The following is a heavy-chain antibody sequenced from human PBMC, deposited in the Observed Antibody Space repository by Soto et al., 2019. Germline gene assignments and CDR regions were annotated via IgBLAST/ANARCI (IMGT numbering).Heavy chain of an antibody. CDR1: GGSISSYY. J-gene: IGHJ4*02. CDR2: IYYSGST. CDR3: ARHAPYYYDSSGYYFDY. Sequence: SETLSLTCTVSGGSISSYYWGWIRQPPGKGLEWIGSIYYSGSTYYNPSLKSRVTISVDTSKNQFSLKLSSVTAADTAVYYCARHAPYYYDSSGYYFDYWGQGTLVTVSS. V-gene: IGHV4-39*01. D-gene: IGHD3-22*01.